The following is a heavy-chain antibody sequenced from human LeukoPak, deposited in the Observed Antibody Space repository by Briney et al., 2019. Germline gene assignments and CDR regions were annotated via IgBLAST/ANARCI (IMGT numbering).Heavy chain of an antibody. CDR3: TSHIVVVPAAMGDYYYYGMDV. D-gene: IGHD2-2*01. V-gene: IGHV3-73*01. CDR1: GFTFSGSA. J-gene: IGHJ6*02. Sequence: GGSLRLSCAASGFTFSGSAMHWVRQASGKGLEWVGRIRSKANSYATAYAASVKGRFTISRDDSKNTAYLQMNSLKTEDTAVYYCTSHIVVVPAAMGDYYYYGMDVWGQGTMVTVSS. CDR2: IRSKANSYAT.